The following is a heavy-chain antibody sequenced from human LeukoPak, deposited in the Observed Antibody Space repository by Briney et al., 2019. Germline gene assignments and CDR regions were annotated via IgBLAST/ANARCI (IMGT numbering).Heavy chain of an antibody. J-gene: IGHJ4*02. Sequence: ASVKVSCKASGYTFTSYGISWVRQAPGQGLEWMGRISAYNGNTNYAQKLQGRVTMTTDTSTSTAYMELRSLRSDDTAVYYCASSTSLFGELSMFDYWGQGTLVTVSS. V-gene: IGHV1-18*01. D-gene: IGHD3-10*02. CDR3: ASSTSLFGELSMFDY. CDR1: GYTFTSYG. CDR2: ISAYNGNT.